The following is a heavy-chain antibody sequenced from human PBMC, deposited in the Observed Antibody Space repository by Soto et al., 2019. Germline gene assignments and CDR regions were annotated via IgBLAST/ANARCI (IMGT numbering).Heavy chain of an antibody. CDR3: GHRLDDRRNSI. CDR2: IYSNDDK. J-gene: IGHJ3*02. CDR1: GFSLSSSGVG. Sequence: QITLKESGPPLVKPTQTLTLTCTFSGFSLSSSGVGVEWVRQPPGKALEWLALIYSNDDKRYSPSVKSRLTSTKDTSKNRVVLTMTNMDPVDTATYYCGHRLDDRRNSIWGQGTMVTVSS. D-gene: IGHD1-1*01. V-gene: IGHV2-5*01.